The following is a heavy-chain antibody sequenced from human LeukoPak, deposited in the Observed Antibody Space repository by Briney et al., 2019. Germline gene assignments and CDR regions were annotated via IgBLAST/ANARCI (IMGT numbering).Heavy chain of an antibody. V-gene: IGHV1-2*02. CDR2: IIPNSGAT. J-gene: IGHJ3*02. D-gene: IGHD2-21*01. CDR3: ARGISGGFDI. CDR1: GGTFSSYA. Sequence: ASSVKVSCKASGGTFSSYAISWVRQAPGQGLEWLGGIIPNSGATNYAQNFQGRVTMTRDTSISTAYMELSRLSPDDTAVYYCARGISGGFDIWGQGTMVTVSS.